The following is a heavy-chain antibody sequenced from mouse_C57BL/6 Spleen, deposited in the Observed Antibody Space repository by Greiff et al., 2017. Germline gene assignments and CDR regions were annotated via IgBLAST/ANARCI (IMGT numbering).Heavy chain of an antibody. Sequence: DVKLVESGGGLVKPGGSLKLSCAASGFTFSDYGMHWVRQAPEKGLEWVAYISSGSSTIYYADKVKGRFTISRDNAKNTLFLQMTSLRSEDTAMYYCARRSLTSWYFAVWRTWTTVTVSS. CDR1: GFTFSDYG. D-gene: IGHD4-1*01. CDR3: ARRSLTSWYFAV. J-gene: IGHJ1*03. CDR2: ISSGSSTI. V-gene: IGHV5-17*01.